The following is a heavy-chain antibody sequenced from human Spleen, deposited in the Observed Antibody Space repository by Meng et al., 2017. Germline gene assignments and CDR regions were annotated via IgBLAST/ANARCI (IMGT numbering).Heavy chain of an antibody. CDR1: GGSFSHYY. J-gene: IGHJ4*02. CDR2: INHSGST. CDR3: ARGPTTMAHDFDY. D-gene: IGHD4-11*01. Sequence: QWGHARLNPSETLAPTALVSGGSFSHYYWSWIRQPPGKGLEWIGEINHSGSTNYNPSLESRATISVDTSQNNLSPKLSSVTAADSAVYYCARGPTTMAHDFDYWGQGTLVTVSS. V-gene: IGHV4-34*01.